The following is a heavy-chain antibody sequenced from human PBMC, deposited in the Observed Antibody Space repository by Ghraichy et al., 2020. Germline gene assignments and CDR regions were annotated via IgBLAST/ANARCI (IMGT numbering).Heavy chain of an antibody. J-gene: IGHJ6*02. CDR3: TRRIAAAAQGMDV. CDR2: IRSKANSYAT. Sequence: RIRSKANSYATAYGASVEGRFSISRNDSKNTAYLQMNSLKSEDTAVYYGTRRIAAAAQGMDVWGQGTTVTVSS. D-gene: IGHD6-13*01. V-gene: IGHV3-73*01.